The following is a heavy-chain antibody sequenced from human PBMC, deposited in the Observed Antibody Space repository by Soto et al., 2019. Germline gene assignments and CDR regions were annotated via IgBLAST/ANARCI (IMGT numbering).Heavy chain of an antibody. CDR1: GFTFRNYA. V-gene: IGHV3-30-3*01. CDR2: ISSDGNNK. D-gene: IGHD2-21*02. CDR3: ARERRGGNSGYYLDY. Sequence: QVQLVESGGGVVQPGRSLRLSCAASGFTFRNYAMHWVRQAPGKGLEWVTVISSDGNNKYYADSVKGRFTISRDNSKNTLYLQLISLRAEDTAGYYCARERRGGNSGYYLDYWGQGTLVTVSS. J-gene: IGHJ4*02.